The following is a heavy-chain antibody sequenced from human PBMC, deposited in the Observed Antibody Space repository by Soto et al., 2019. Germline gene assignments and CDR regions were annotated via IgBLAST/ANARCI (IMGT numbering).Heavy chain of an antibody. D-gene: IGHD2-15*01. CDR1: GGSISSGGYY. Sequence: ASETLSLTCTVSGGSISSGGYYWSWIRQHPGKGLEWIGYIYYSGGTYYNPSLKSRVTISVDTSKNQFSLKLSSVTAADTAVYYCARGRVIYTGSPLMDCSGGSCYGYFDYWGQGTLVTVSS. J-gene: IGHJ4*02. CDR2: IYYSGGT. V-gene: IGHV4-31*03. CDR3: ARGRVIYTGSPLMDCSGGSCYGYFDY.